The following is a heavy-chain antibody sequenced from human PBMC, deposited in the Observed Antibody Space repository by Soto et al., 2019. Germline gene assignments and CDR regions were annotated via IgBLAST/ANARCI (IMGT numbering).Heavy chain of an antibody. J-gene: IGHJ6*02. V-gene: IGHV1-18*04. CDR1: GYTFTSYG. D-gene: IGHD2-8*01. CDR2: ISAYNGNT. Sequence: ASVKVSCKASGYTFTSYGIIWVRQGPGQGLECMGWISAYNGNTNYSQKLQGRVPMPTTTSTSTAYMELRRLRSDDTAVYYCARDFEYCTNVVGYPSFWVDYSYYGRDVWGQGTTVTVSS. CDR3: ARDFEYCTNVVGYPSFWVDYSYYGRDV.